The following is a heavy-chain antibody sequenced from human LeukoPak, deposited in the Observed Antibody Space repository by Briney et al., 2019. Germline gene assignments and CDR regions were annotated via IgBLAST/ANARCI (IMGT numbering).Heavy chain of an antibody. CDR1: GLTFSGAW. Sequence: GGSLRLSCAASGLTFSGAWMNWVRQAPGKGLEWISHIRSGGNVIKYADSVKGRFTISRENGQNSMFLQMNSLRDEDTAVYYCATDYDLAFDHWGDGALVTVSS. CDR2: IRSGGNVI. CDR3: ATDYDLAFDH. V-gene: IGHV3-48*02. J-gene: IGHJ4*01. D-gene: IGHD5-12*01.